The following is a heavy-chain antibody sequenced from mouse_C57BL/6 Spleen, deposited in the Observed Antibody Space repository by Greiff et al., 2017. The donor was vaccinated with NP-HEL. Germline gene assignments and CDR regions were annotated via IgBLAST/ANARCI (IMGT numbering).Heavy chain of an antibody. CDR2: IWGVGST. J-gene: IGHJ4*01. D-gene: IGHD4-1*02. CDR3: ARQLGRDYYAMDY. Sequence: VQLVESGPGLVAPSQSLSITCTVSGFSLTSYGVDWVRQSPGKGLEWLGVIWGVGSTNYNSALKSRLSISKDNSKSQVFLKMTSLQTDETAMYYCARQLGRDYYAMDYWGQGTSVTVSS. V-gene: IGHV2-6*01. CDR1: GFSLTSYG.